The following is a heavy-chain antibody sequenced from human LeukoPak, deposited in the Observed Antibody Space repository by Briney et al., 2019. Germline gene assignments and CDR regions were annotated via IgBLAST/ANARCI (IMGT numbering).Heavy chain of an antibody. V-gene: IGHV1-18*01. CDR2: ISAYNGNT. Sequence: ASVTVSCKASGYTFTIYGISWVRQAPGQGLEWMGWISAYNGNTNYAQKLQGRVTMTTDTSTSTAYMELRSLRSDDTAVYYCARVRPARPPPSIANRRANWFDRWGQGTLVTVSS. CDR3: ARVRPARPPPSIANRRANWFDR. CDR1: GYTFTIYG. D-gene: IGHD6-6*01. J-gene: IGHJ5*02.